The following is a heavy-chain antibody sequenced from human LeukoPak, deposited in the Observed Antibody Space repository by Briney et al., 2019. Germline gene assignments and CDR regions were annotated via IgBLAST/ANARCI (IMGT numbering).Heavy chain of an antibody. CDR3: AKTTGRIAAAGTYDY. V-gene: IGHV3-33*06. CDR1: GFTFSSYG. Sequence: PGRSLRLSCAASGFTFSSYGMHWVRQAPGKGLEWVAVIWYDGSNKYYADSVKGRFTISRDNSKNTLYLQMNSLRAEDTAVYYCAKTTGRIAAAGTYDYWGQGTLVTVSS. J-gene: IGHJ4*02. CDR2: IWYDGSNK. D-gene: IGHD6-13*01.